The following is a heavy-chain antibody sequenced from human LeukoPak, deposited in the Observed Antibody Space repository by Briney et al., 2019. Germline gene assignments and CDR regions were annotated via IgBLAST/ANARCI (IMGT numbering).Heavy chain of an antibody. CDR2: IYHSGST. D-gene: IGHD3-22*01. Sequence: ASGTLSLTCAVSGGSISSSNWWSWVRPPPGKGLEWIGEIYHSGSTNYNPSLKSRVTISVDKSKNQFSLKLSSVTAADTAVYYCARDPNYYDPWFDPWGQGTLVTVSS. J-gene: IGHJ5*02. CDR3: ARDPNYYDPWFDP. V-gene: IGHV4-4*02. CDR1: GGSISSSNW.